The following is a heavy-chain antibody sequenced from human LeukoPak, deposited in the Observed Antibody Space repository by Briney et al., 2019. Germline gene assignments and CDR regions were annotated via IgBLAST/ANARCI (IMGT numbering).Heavy chain of an antibody. CDR1: GYTFTGYY. CDR3: ARRPLGGYQLLFHFGSSWYAAAFDP. J-gene: IGHJ5*02. CDR2: INPNSGGT. V-gene: IGHV1-2*02. Sequence: ASVKVSCKASGYTFTGYYMHWVRQAPGQGLEWMGWINPNSGGTNYAQKLQGRVTMTTDTSTSTAYMELRSLRSDDTAVYYCARRPLGGYQLLFHFGSSWYAAAFDPWGQGTLVTVSS. D-gene: IGHD2-2*01.